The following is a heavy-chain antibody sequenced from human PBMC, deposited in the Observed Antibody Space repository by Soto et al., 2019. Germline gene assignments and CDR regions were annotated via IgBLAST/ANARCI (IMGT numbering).Heavy chain of an antibody. CDR3: ATGGHNDGYNFYHGMDV. Sequence: QVQSVQSGAEVKKPGSSVKVSCKVSGGIFTNNAISWVRQAPGQGLKWLGGVIPLFDTAYYAQIFRGRLKISADGATTTAYMELSGLTSADTAVYFCATGGHNDGYNFYHGMDVWGQGTTVTVS. J-gene: IGHJ6*02. CDR1: GGIFTNNA. V-gene: IGHV1-69*01. CDR2: VIPLFDTA. D-gene: IGHD5-18*01.